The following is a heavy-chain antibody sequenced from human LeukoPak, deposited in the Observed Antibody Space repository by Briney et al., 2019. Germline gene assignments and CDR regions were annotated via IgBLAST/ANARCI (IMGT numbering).Heavy chain of an antibody. D-gene: IGHD3-3*01. V-gene: IGHV4-59*01. J-gene: IGHJ6*03. CDR2: IYYSGST. CDR3: ARAHYDFWSGYTTGYYYMDV. Sequence: SETLSLTCTVSGGSISSYYWSWIRQPPGKGLEWIGYIYYSGSTNYNPSLKSRVTISVDTSKNQFSLKLSSVTAADTAVYYCARAHYDFWSGYTTGYYYMDVWGKGTTITVSS. CDR1: GGSISSYY.